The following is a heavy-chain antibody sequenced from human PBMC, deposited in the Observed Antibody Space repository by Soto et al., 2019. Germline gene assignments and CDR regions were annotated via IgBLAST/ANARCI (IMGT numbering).Heavy chain of an antibody. V-gene: IGHV1-69*04. Sequence: QVNLVQSGTEMKKAGYSVKVSCKVSGGDLSNSGISWERQAPGQGLEWMGGIFPLLAMVDYSQKFQGRVTISADESTNTAYMDLGSLRSEDTAVYYCAKDDGAGFKSWGQGTLVIVSS. D-gene: IGHD1-26*01. J-gene: IGHJ1*01. CDR3: AKDDGAGFKS. CDR1: GGDLSNSG. CDR2: IFPLLAMV.